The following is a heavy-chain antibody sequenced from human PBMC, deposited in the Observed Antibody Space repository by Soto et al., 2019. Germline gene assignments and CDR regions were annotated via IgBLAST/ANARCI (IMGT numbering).Heavy chain of an antibody. V-gene: IGHV4-59*12. J-gene: IGHJ6*02. CDR3: ARDDYGDYASGYGMDV. CDR1: GGTISSYY. D-gene: IGHD4-17*01. CDR2: IYYSGST. Sequence: PSETLSLTCTVSGGTISSYYWSWIRQPPGKGLEWIGYIYYSGSTNYNPSLKSRVTISVDTSKNQFSLKLSSVTAADTAVYYCARDDYGDYASGYGMDVWGQGTTVTVSS.